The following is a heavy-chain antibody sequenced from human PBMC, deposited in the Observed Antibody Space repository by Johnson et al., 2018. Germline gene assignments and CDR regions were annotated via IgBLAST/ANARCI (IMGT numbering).Heavy chain of an antibody. CDR2: ISSSSRYI. J-gene: IGHJ1*01. CDR1: GFTFSDYY. CDR3: ARDNLYDYDSSAYYFGGYFQH. D-gene: IGHD3-22*01. Sequence: QVQLVESGGGLVKPGGSLRLSCAASGFTFSDYYMSWIRQAPGKGLEWVSYISSSSRYIYYADSVKGRFTISRDNAKNSLYLQMNSLRAEDTAVYYCARDNLYDYDSSAYYFGGYFQHWGQGTLVTVSS. V-gene: IGHV3-11*06.